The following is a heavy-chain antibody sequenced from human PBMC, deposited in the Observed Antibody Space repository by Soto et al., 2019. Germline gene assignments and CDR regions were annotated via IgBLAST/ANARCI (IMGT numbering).Heavy chain of an antibody. CDR1: GYTFTSYG. V-gene: IGHV1-18*01. Sequence: ASVKVSCKASGYTFTSYGISWVRQAPGQGLEWMGWISAYNGNTNYAQKLQGRVTMTTDNSKNTLYLEMNSLRVEDTTEYYCERGAINYYYEAVWGKGTTVPVSS. J-gene: IGHJ6*03. CDR2: ISAYNGNT. CDR3: ERGAINYYYEAV.